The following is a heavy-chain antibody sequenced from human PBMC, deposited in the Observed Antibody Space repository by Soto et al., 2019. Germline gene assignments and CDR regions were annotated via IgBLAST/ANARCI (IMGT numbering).Heavy chain of an antibody. Sequence: GGSLRLSCVASGFTFSTHAMSWVRQAPGKGLEWVSTFSGSGGNIYYAESVKGRLTISRDDSKNTLYLHMNSLRVEDTAVYYCAKDPPWTVGPLAMDGWGQGTTVTV. CDR1: GFTFSTHA. CDR2: FSGSGGNI. J-gene: IGHJ6*02. D-gene: IGHD3-3*01. CDR3: AKDPPWTVGPLAMDG. V-gene: IGHV3-23*01.